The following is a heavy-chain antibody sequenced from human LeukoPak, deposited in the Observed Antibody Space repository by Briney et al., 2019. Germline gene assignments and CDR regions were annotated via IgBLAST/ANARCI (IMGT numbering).Heavy chain of an antibody. CDR3: ARVGTSRVVP. J-gene: IGHJ5*02. D-gene: IGHD1/OR15-1a*01. V-gene: IGHV4-34*01. CDR2: INHSGST. CDR1: GGSFSGYY. Sequence: SETLSLTCAVYGGSFSGYYWSWIRQPPGKGLEWIGEINHSGSTNYNPSLKSRVTISVDTSKNQFSLKLSSVTAADTAVYYCARVGTSRVVPWGQGTLVTVSS.